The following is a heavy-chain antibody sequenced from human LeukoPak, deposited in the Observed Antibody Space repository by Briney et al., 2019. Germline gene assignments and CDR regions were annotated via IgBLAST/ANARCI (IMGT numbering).Heavy chain of an antibody. Sequence: SETLSLTCAVYGGSFSGYYWSWIRQPPGKGLEWIGEINHSGSTNYNPSLKSRVTISVDTSKNQFSLKLSSVTAADTAVYYCARGPDGVVPAAPDAFGIWGQGTMVTVSS. CDR2: INHSGST. V-gene: IGHV4-34*01. CDR3: ARGPDGVVPAAPDAFGI. D-gene: IGHD2-2*01. CDR1: GGSFSGYY. J-gene: IGHJ3*02.